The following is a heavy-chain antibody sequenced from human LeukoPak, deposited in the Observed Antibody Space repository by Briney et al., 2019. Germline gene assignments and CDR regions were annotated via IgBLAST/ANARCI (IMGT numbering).Heavy chain of an antibody. CDR2: ISGSGGST. Sequence: GGSLRLSCAASGFTFSSFAMSWVRQAPGKGLDWVSTISGSGGSTYYADSVNGRFTFSRDNSKNTLYLQMNSLRAEDTAVYYCAKGPLITPLDYWGQGTLVTVSS. J-gene: IGHJ4*02. D-gene: IGHD3-22*01. CDR3: AKGPLITPLDY. V-gene: IGHV3-23*01. CDR1: GFTFSSFA.